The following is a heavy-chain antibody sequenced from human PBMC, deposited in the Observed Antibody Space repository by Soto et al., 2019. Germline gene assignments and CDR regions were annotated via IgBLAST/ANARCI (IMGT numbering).Heavy chain of an antibody. CDR3: AKDWYSGYAAFDI. CDR2: ISGSGGST. CDR1: GFTFSSYA. J-gene: IGHJ3*02. V-gene: IGHV3-23*01. D-gene: IGHD5-12*01. Sequence: LRLSCAASGFTFSSYAMSWVRQAPGKGLEWVSAISGSGGSTYYADSVKGRFTISRDNSKNTLYLQMNSLRAEDTAVYYCAKDWYSGYAAFDIWGQGTMVTVSS.